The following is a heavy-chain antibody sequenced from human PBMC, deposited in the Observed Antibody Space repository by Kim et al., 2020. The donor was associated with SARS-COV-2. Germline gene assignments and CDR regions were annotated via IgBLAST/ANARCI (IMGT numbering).Heavy chain of an antibody. CDR2: TYYRSKWYN. Sequence: SQTLSLTCAISGDSVSSNSAAWNWIRQSPSRGLEWLGRTYYRSKWYNDYAVSVKSRITINPDTSKNQFSLQLNSVTPEDTAVYYCARLAQPYYYGSGSYYNGFDYWGQGTLVTVSS. CDR1: GDSVSSNSAA. CDR3: ARLAQPYYYGSGSYYNGFDY. D-gene: IGHD3-10*01. J-gene: IGHJ4*02. V-gene: IGHV6-1*01.